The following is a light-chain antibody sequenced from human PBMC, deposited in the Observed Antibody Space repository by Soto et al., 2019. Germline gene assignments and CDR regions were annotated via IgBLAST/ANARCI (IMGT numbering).Light chain of an antibody. V-gene: IGLV2-14*01. CDR1: RRDVGGYNY. Sequence: QSVLTQPASVSGSPGQSITISCTGTRRDVGGYNYVSWYQQYPGKSPKLLIYEVTHRPSGVSNRFSGSKSGNTASLTISGLQAEDEADYYCSSYTSSSTYVFXTGTKVTVL. CDR2: EVT. CDR3: SSYTSSSTYV. J-gene: IGLJ1*01.